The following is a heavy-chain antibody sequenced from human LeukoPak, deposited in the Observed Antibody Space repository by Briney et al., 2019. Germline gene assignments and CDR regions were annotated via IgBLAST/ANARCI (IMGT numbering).Heavy chain of an antibody. V-gene: IGHV3-21*01. CDR2: ISSSSSYI. J-gene: IGHJ4*02. D-gene: IGHD3-3*01. Sequence: GGSLRLSCAASGFTFSSYSMNWVRQAPGKGLEWVSSISSSSSYIYYADSVKGRFTISRDNAKNSLYLQMNSLRAEDTAVYYCARDPNDFWSGYSDYWGQGTLVTVSS. CDR3: ARDPNDFWSGYSDY. CDR1: GFTFSSYS.